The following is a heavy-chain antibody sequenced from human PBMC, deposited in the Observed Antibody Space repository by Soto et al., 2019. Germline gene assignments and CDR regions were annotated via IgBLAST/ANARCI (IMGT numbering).Heavy chain of an antibody. V-gene: IGHV3-23*01. D-gene: IGHD3-10*01. CDR3: AGRLLWFGELGDY. J-gene: IGHJ4*02. CDR1: GFTFSSYA. Sequence: VQLLESGGGLVQPGGSLRLSCAASGFTFSSYAMSWVRQAPGKGLEWVSAISGSGGSTYYADSEKGRFTISRDNSKNTLYLQMNSLRAEDTAVYYCAGRLLWFGELGDYWGQGTLVTVSS. CDR2: ISGSGGST.